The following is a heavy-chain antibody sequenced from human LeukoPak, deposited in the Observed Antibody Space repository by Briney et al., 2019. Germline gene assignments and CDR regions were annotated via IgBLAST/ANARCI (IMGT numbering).Heavy chain of an antibody. CDR2: ISSSSSYI. D-gene: IGHD5-18*01. CDR3: ARDFRGYSYGSPYFDY. CDR1: GFTFSSYS. V-gene: IGHV3-21*01. Sequence: GGSLRLSCAAFGFTFSSYSMNWVRQAPGKGLEWVSSISSSSSYIYYADSVKGRFTISRDNAKNSLYLQMNSLRAEDTAVYYCARDFRGYSYGSPYFDYWGRGTLVTVSS. J-gene: IGHJ4*02.